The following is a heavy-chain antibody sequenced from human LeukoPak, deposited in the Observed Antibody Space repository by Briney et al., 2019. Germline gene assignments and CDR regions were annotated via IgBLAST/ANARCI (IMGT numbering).Heavy chain of an antibody. D-gene: IGHD2-15*01. CDR1: GFTFSNYW. CDR3: AKIIVVVVAATPDYGDTDAFDI. V-gene: IGHV3-74*01. CDR2: INSDGINT. J-gene: IGHJ3*02. Sequence: GGSLRLSCAASGFTFSNYWMHWVRQAPGKGLVWVSRINSDGINTSYADSVKGRFTISRDNSKNTLYLQMNSLRAEDTAVYYCAKIIVVVVAATPDYGDTDAFDIWGQGTMVTVSS.